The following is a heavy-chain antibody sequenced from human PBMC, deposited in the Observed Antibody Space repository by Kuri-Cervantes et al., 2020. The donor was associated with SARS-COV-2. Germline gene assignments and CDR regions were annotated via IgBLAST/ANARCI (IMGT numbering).Heavy chain of an antibody. CDR1: GYTLTELS. V-gene: IGHV1-69*13. D-gene: IGHD3-22*01. CDR3: ALGYWGSGYPRYYYYMDV. Sequence: SVKVSCKVSGYTLTELSMHWVRQAPGKGLEWMGGIIPILGTANYAQKFQGRVTITADESTSTAYMELSSLRSEDTAVYYCALGYWGSGYPRYYYYMDVWGKGTTVTVSS. J-gene: IGHJ6*03. CDR2: IIPILGTA.